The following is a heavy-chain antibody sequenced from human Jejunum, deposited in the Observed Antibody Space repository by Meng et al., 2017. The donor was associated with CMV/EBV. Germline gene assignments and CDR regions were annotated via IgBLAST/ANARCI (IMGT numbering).Heavy chain of an antibody. CDR3: AKVAMIRGVVFDF. CDR1: GFTFSSDE. Sequence: SGFTFSSDEMNWVRQAPGKGLEWVAYISKSATTIYYADSVKGRFTISRDNAENSLYLQMNSLRAEDTAVYYCAKVAMIRGVVFDFWGQGTLVTVSS. CDR2: ISKSATTI. V-gene: IGHV3-48*03. J-gene: IGHJ4*02. D-gene: IGHD3-10*01.